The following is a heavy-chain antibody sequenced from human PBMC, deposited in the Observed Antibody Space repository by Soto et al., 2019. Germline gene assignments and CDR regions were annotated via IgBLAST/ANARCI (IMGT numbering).Heavy chain of an antibody. CDR1: GGSISSYY. D-gene: IGHD2-21*01. J-gene: IGHJ6*02. CDR3: VRHLRRGPIVKGMDV. Sequence: SETLSLTCTVSGGSISSYYWIWTRQPPGKGLEWIGSIYYSGTTYYDPSLKSRVTMSVDTSKNQFSLKLSPMTAADTAVYYCVRHLRRGPIVKGMDVWGQGTTVTVSS. V-gene: IGHV4-59*04. CDR2: IYYSGTT.